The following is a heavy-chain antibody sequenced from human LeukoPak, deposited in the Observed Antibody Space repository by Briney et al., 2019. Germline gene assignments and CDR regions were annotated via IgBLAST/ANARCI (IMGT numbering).Heavy chain of an antibody. CDR1: GGSFSGYY. Sequence: SETLSLTCAVYGGSFSGYYWSWIRQPPGKGLEWIGEINHSGSTNYNPSLKSRVTISVDTSKNQFSLKLSSVTAADTAVYYCARAVAFYYYMDVWGKGTTVTVSS. CDR3: ARAVAFYYYMDV. D-gene: IGHD6-19*01. CDR2: INHSGST. V-gene: IGHV4-34*01. J-gene: IGHJ6*03.